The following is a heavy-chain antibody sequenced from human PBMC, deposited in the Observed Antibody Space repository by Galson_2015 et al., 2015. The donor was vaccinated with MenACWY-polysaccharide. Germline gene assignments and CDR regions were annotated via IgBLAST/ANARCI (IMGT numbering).Heavy chain of an antibody. V-gene: IGHV3-23*01. J-gene: IGHJ3*02. Sequence: SLRLSCAASGFTFSSYAMSWVRQAPGKGLEWVSAISGSGGSTYYADSVKGRFTISRDNSKNTLYLQMNSLRAEDTAVYYCARAMDTAMVIEMLAFDIWGQGTMVTVSS. CDR3: ARAMDTAMVIEMLAFDI. CDR1: GFTFSSYA. D-gene: IGHD5-18*01. CDR2: ISGSGGST.